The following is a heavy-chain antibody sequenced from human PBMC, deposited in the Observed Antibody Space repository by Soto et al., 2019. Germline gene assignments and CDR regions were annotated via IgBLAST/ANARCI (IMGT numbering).Heavy chain of an antibody. CDR1: GYSFTSYW. CDR2: IYPGDSET. D-gene: IGHD3-3*01. Sequence: GESLKISCEGSGYSFTSYWIGWVRQMPGKGLEWMGTIYPGDSETKYNPSFEGQVTISADKSISTAYLQWSSLKASDTATYYCSRLGILGPDRGYDGMDVWGQGTTVTVSS. J-gene: IGHJ6*02. CDR3: SRLGILGPDRGYDGMDV. V-gene: IGHV5-51*01.